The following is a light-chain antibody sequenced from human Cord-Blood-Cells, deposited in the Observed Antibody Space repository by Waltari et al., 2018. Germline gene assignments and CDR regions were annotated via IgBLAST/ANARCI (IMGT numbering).Light chain of an antibody. V-gene: IGLV2-18*02. CDR1: SSDVGSYNR. J-gene: IGLJ1*01. Sequence: QSALTQPPSVSGSPGQSVTISCTGTSSDVGSYNRVSWYQQPPGTAPKLMIYEVSNRPSGVPDRFSGSKSGNTASLTISGLQAEDEADYYCSSYTSSSTPSFGTGTKVTVL. CDR2: EVS. CDR3: SSYTSSSTPS.